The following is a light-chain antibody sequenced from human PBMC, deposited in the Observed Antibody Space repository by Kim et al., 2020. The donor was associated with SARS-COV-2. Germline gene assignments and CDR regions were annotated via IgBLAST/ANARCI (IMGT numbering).Light chain of an antibody. Sequence: QSALTQPASVSGSPGQSITISCTGTSSDVGAYNYVSWYQQQPGKAPKVMIYDVGNRPSGVSDRFSGSKSGNTASLTISGLQAEDEADYYCSSYTTSRTYVFGTGTKVTV. V-gene: IGLV2-14*03. CDR2: DVG. CDR1: SSDVGAYNY. J-gene: IGLJ1*01. CDR3: SSYTTSRTYV.